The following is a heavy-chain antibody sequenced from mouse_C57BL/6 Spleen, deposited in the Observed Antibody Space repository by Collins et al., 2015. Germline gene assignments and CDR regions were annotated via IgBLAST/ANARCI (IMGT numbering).Heavy chain of an antibody. V-gene: IGHV1-81*01. CDR1: GYTFTSYG. CDR3: ASPYGSSYAMDY. CDR2: IYPRSGNT. J-gene: IGHJ4*01. Sequence: QVQLQQSGAELARPGASVKLSCKASGYTFTSYGISWVKQRTGQGLEWIGEIYPRSGNTYYNEKFKGKATLTADKSSSTAYMELRSLTSEDSAVYFCASPYGSSYAMDYWGQGTSVTVSS. D-gene: IGHD1-1*01.